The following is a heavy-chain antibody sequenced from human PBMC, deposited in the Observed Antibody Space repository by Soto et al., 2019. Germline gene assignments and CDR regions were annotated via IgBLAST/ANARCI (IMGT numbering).Heavy chain of an antibody. J-gene: IGHJ6*02. CDR2: IYYSGST. D-gene: IGHD3-3*01. V-gene: IGHV4-31*03. CDR3: ARDLRLLSGGMDV. Sequence: SETLSLTCTVSGGSISSGGYYWSWIRQHPGKGLEWIGYIYYSGSTYYNPSLKSRVTISVDTSKNQSSLKLSSVTAADTAVYYCARDLRLLSGGMDVWGQGTTVTVSS. CDR1: GGSISSGGYY.